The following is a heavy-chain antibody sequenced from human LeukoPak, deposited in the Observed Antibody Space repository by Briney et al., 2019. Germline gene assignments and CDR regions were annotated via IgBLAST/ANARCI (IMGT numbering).Heavy chain of an antibody. CDR1: GYTFTGYY. CDR2: INPNSGGT. D-gene: IGHD6-19*01. J-gene: IGHJ4*02. Sequence: ASVKVSCKASGYTFTGYYMHWVRQAPGQGLEWMGWINPNSGGTNYAQKFQGRVTMTRDTSISTAYMELSRLRSDGTAVYYCARASSGWGGFDYWGQGTLVTVSS. V-gene: IGHV1-2*02. CDR3: ARASSGWGGFDY.